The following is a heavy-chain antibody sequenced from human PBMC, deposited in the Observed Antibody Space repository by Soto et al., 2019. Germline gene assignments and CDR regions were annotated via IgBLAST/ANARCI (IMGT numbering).Heavy chain of an antibody. J-gene: IGHJ5*02. CDR3: ARSYYDSTGFAVDP. CDR1: GASVSHGY. Sequence: QMQLQASGPGLVAPSETLSLTCNVSGASVSHGYWSWIRQPPGKGLEWIGFMYFGGSFNYNPSLTSRATISVETSKNQFSMKLTSVTASDTAVYYCARSYYDSTGFAVDPWGQGTLVTVSS. V-gene: IGHV4-59*02. D-gene: IGHD3-22*01. CDR2: MYFGGSF.